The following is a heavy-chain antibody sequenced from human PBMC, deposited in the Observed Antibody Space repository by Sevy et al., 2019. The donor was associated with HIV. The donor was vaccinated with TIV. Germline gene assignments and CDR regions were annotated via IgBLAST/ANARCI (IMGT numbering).Heavy chain of an antibody. CDR3: AKGKTSRGGYYYYGMDV. D-gene: IGHD1-7*01. Sequence: GRSLRLSCAASGFTFSSYAMSWVRQAPGKGLEWVSAISGSGGSTYYADSVKGRFTISRDNSKNTLYLQMNSLRAEDTAVYYCAKGKTSRGGYYYYGMDVWGQGTTVTVSS. CDR1: GFTFSSYA. V-gene: IGHV3-23*01. CDR2: ISGSGGST. J-gene: IGHJ6*02.